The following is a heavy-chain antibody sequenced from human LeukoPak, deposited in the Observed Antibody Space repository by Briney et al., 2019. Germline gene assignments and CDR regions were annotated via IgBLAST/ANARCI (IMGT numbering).Heavy chain of an antibody. J-gene: IGHJ4*02. Sequence: GGSLRLSCAVSGFTFSSYWMHWVRQAPGKGLVWVSRTNSDGSSTNYADSVRGRFTISRDNAKNTLYLQMNSLRAEDTAVYYCARDQRYCSSSSCPWEPFDYWGQGTLVTVSS. V-gene: IGHV3-74*01. CDR1: GFTFSSYW. D-gene: IGHD2-2*01. CDR2: TNSDGSST. CDR3: ARDQRYCSSSSCPWEPFDY.